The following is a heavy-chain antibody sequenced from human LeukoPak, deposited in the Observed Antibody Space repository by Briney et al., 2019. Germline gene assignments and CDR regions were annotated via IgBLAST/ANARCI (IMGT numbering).Heavy chain of an antibody. J-gene: IGHJ4*02. V-gene: IGHV4-39*07. CDR3: ARDLGKYYDILTDYYFDY. CDR1: GGSISSSSYY. Sequence: SETLSLTCTVSGGSISSSSYYWGWIRQPPGKGLEWIGSIYYSGSTYYNPSLKSRVTISVDTSKNQFSLKLSSVTAADTAVYYCARDLGKYYDILTDYYFDYWGQGTLVTVSS. D-gene: IGHD3-9*01. CDR2: IYYSGST.